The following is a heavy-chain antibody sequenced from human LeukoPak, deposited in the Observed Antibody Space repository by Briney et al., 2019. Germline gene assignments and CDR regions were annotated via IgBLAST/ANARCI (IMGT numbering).Heavy chain of an antibody. Sequence: ASVKVSCKASGYTFTRYYMHWVRQAPGQGLEWMGWINPNSGGTNYAQKFQGRVTMTRDTSISTAYMELSRLRSDDTAVYYCARGSIAAAWGDLDYWGQGTLVTVSS. CDR1: GYTFTRYY. J-gene: IGHJ4*02. V-gene: IGHV1-2*02. D-gene: IGHD6-13*01. CDR2: INPNSGGT. CDR3: ARGSIAAAWGDLDY.